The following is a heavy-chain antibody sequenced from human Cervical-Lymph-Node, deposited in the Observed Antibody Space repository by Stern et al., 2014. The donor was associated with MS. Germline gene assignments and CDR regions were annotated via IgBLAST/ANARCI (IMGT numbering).Heavy chain of an antibody. CDR1: GFTSNTYS. CDR3: ARDSGSGMLYYFDF. Sequence: EVQLVESGGGLVQPGGSLRLSCAVSGFTSNTYSLNWVRQAPGKGLEWVSYISSSSSTIHYADSVEGRFTISRDNAKNSLYLQMNSLRAEDTAVYYCARDSGSGMLYYFDFWGQGSLVAVSS. V-gene: IGHV3-48*01. CDR2: ISSSSSTI. D-gene: IGHD2-15*01. J-gene: IGHJ4*02.